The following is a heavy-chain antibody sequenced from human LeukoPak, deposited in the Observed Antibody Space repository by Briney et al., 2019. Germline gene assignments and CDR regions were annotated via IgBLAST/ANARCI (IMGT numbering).Heavy chain of an antibody. J-gene: IGHJ6*02. V-gene: IGHV3-33*06. CDR3: AKILFGDYADMDV. Sequence: PGGSLRLSCAASGFTFSSYGMHWVRQAPGKGLEWVAVIWYDGSNKYYADSVKGRFTISRDNSKNTLYLQMNTLRAEDTAVYYCAKILFGDYADMDVWGQGTTVTVSS. CDR1: GFTFSSYG. D-gene: IGHD3-10*01. CDR2: IWYDGSNK.